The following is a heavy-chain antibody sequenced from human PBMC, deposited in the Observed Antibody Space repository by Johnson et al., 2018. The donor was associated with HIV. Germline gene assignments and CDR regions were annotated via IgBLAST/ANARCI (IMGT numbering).Heavy chain of an antibody. D-gene: IGHD5-24*01. V-gene: IGHV3-30*04. CDR1: GFTFSTYV. J-gene: IGHJ3*02. CDR3: TTDKDGYHQGHAFDI. Sequence: QVQLVESGGGVVQPGRSLRFSCAASGFTFSTYVMHWVRQAPGKGLAWVAVISYDGSNKHYADSVKGRFPISRDNSKNTLNLQMNSLKTEDTAVYYCTTDKDGYHQGHAFDIWGQGTMVTVSS. CDR2: ISYDGSNK.